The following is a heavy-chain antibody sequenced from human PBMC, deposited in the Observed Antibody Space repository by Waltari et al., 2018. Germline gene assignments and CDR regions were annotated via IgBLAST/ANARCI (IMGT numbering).Heavy chain of an antibody. CDR2: IYPGDSDT. J-gene: IGHJ3*02. V-gene: IGHV5-51*01. CDR3: ARVLHYYDSSGYYWDAFDI. CDR1: GYSFTSYW. Sequence: EVQLVQSGAEVKKPGESLKISCKGSGYSFTSYWIGWVRQMPGKGLEWMGIIYPGDSDTRYGPSFQGQVTISADKSIRTAYLQWSSLKASDTAMYYCARVLHYYDSSGYYWDAFDIWGQGTMVTVSS. D-gene: IGHD3-22*01.